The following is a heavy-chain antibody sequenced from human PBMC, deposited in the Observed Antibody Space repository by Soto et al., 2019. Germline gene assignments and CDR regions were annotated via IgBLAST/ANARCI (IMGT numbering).Heavy chain of an antibody. J-gene: IGHJ4*02. D-gene: IGHD5-18*01. V-gene: IGHV3-11*06. CDR2: ISFSSSYT. CDR1: GLTLSDYY. CDR3: PRNGYGFVKGYSLDH. Sequence: QVQLVESGGGLVKPGGSLRLSCAASGLTLSDYYMTWIRQAPGKGLEWVSDISFSSSYTNYADSVKGRFTISRDNAKNSLYLKRKRLRAEDPPVYYGPRNGYGFVKGYSLDHWAQGTLVTVPS.